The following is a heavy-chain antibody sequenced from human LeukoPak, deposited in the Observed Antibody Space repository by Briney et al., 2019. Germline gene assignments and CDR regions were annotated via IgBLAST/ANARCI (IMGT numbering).Heavy chain of an antibody. D-gene: IGHD2-15*01. V-gene: IGHV1-2*02. CDR1: GYTFTSYY. CDR2: INPNSGGT. CDR3: ARAYSDSTYWFDP. J-gene: IGHJ5*02. Sequence: ASVKVSCKASGYTFTSYYIHWVRQAPGQGLEWMGWINPNSGGTNSAQKFQGRVTLTRDTSISTAYMELSRLRSDDTAVYYCARAYSDSTYWFDPWGQGTLVIVSS.